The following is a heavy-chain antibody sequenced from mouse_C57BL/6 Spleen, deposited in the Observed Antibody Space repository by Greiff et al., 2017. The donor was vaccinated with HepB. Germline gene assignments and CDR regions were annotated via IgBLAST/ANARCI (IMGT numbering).Heavy chain of an antibody. V-gene: IGHV5-16*01. CDR1: GFTFSDYY. D-gene: IGHD1-1*01. J-gene: IGHJ2*01. CDR3: AREWDYGSLFDY. Sequence: EVKLVESEGGLVQPGSSMKLSCTASGFTFSDYYMAWVRQVPEKGLEWVANINYDGSSTYYLDSLKSRFIISRDNAKNILYLQMSSLKSEDTATYYCAREWDYGSLFDYWGQGTTLTVSS. CDR2: INYDGSST.